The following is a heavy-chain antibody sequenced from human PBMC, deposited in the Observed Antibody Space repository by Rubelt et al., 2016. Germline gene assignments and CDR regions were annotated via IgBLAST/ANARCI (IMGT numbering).Heavy chain of an antibody. CDR3: ARDPGAGAGMEFGGS. CDR2: ISAYNGNT. Sequence: GQGLEWMGWISAYNGNTNYAQKLQGRVTMTTDTSTSTAYMELRSLRSDDTAGYYCARDPGAGAGMEFGGSWGQGTLVTVSS. V-gene: IGHV1-18*01. J-gene: IGHJ4*02. D-gene: IGHD6-13*01.